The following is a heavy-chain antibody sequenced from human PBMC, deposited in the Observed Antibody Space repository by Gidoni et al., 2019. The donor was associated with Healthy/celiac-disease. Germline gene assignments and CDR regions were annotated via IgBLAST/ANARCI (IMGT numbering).Heavy chain of an antibody. CDR2: ISGSGGST. D-gene: IGHD4-17*01. Sequence: EVPLLESGGGLVPPGGSLRRSCSASGFPFSSYAMSWVRQAPGQGLEWGSAISGSGGSTYYADSVKGRFTISRDNSKNTLYLQMNSLRAEDTAVYYCAKDSRTGYGDYPYFQHWGQGTLVTVSS. CDR3: AKDSRTGYGDYPYFQH. J-gene: IGHJ1*01. V-gene: IGHV3-23*01. CDR1: GFPFSSYA.